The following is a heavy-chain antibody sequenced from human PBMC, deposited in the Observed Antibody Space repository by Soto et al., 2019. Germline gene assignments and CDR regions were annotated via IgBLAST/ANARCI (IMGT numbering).Heavy chain of an antibody. J-gene: IGHJ4*02. Sequence: QVQLQESGPGLVKPSGTLSLTCAVSGGSITSNNWWSWVRQPPGKGREWIGEIYHSGSTNYNPSLNSLVTISVDKSKIHSSLNLISVTAAGTAVYYCARAARGYSDLEYRGQGTLGTVSS. D-gene: IGHD5-18*01. CDR1: GGSITSNNW. CDR2: IYHSGST. V-gene: IGHV4-4*02. CDR3: ARAARGYSDLEY.